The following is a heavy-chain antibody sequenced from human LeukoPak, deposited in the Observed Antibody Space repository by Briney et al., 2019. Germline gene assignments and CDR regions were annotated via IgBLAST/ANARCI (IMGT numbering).Heavy chain of an antibody. CDR2: IYYSGSS. J-gene: IGHJ5*02. CDR3: ARYYGSVSQLNNWLDP. V-gene: IGHV4-39*01. CDR1: GGSISSNSYY. D-gene: IGHD3-10*01. Sequence: SETLSLTCTVSGGSISSNSYYWGWIRQPPGKGLEWIGSIYYSGSSYHNPSLESRVTISVDTSKNQFSLKLSSVTAADTAVYYCARYYGSVSQLNNWLDPWGQGTLVTVPS.